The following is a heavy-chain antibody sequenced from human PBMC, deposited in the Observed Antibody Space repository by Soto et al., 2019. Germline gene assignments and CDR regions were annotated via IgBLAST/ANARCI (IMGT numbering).Heavy chain of an antibody. CDR1: GFRFSSKA. J-gene: IGHJ4*02. V-gene: IGHV3-23*01. CDR3: AKENGFQFVNFGASGFDY. CDR2: ISGSGSST. Sequence: EEQLLESGGWLVQPGGSLRLSCAASGFRFSSKAMSWVRQAPGKGLEWVSIISGSGSSTYYTDSLKGRFTISRDNSKNMVYLEMNYLRAEDTAVYYCAKENGFQFVNFGASGFDYWGQGSLVSVSS. D-gene: IGHD6-6*01.